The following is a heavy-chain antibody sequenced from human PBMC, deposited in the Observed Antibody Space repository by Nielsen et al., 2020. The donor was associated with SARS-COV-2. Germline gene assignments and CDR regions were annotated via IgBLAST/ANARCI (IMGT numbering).Heavy chain of an antibody. D-gene: IGHD7-27*01. CDR3: AKERTGDDY. CDR1: GFTFDDYA. Sequence: SLKISCAASGFTFDDYAMHWVRQAPGKGLEWVSGISWNSGSIGYADSVKGRFTISRDNAKNSLYLQMSSLRAEDTAIYYCAKERTGDDYWGQGALVTVSS. V-gene: IGHV3-9*01. CDR2: ISWNSGSI. J-gene: IGHJ4*02.